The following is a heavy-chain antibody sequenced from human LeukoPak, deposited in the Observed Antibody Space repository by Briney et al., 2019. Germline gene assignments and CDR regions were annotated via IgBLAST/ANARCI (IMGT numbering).Heavy chain of an antibody. D-gene: IGHD4-17*01. CDR3: ATKSDYGDPKGYYYYMDV. J-gene: IGHJ6*03. CDR2: FDPEDGET. CDR1: GYTLTELS. Sequence: GASVKVSCKVSGYTLTELSMHWVRQAPGKGLEWMGGFDPEDGETIYARKFQGRVTMTEDTSTDTAHMELSSLRSEDTAVYYCATKSDYGDPKGYYYYMDVWGKGTTVTVSS. V-gene: IGHV1-24*01.